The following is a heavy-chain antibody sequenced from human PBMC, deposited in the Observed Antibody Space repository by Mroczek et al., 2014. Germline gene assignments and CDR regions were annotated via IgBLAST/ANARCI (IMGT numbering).Heavy chain of an antibody. D-gene: IGHD3-9*01. Sequence: VQLLESGGGLVKPGGSLRLSCAASGFTFSDYYMSWIRQAPGKGLEWVSYISSSGSTIYYADSVKGRFTISRDNAKNSLYLQMNSLRAEDTAVYYCARDRYDILTGLPILPFDYWGQGTLVTVSS. CDR3: ARDRYDILTGLPILPFDY. J-gene: IGHJ4*02. CDR1: GFTFSDYY. V-gene: IGHV3-11*01. CDR2: ISSSGSTI.